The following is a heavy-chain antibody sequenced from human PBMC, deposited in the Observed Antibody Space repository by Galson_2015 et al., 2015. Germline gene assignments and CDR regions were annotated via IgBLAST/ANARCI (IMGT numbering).Heavy chain of an antibody. CDR1: GGSISSGGYY. CDR2: IYYSGST. V-gene: IGHV4-31*03. Sequence: TLSLTCTVSGGSISSGGYYWSWIRQHPGQGLEWIGYIYYSGSTYYNPSLKSRVTISVDTSKNQFSLKLSSVTAADTAVYYCARDRLGDYAQEINAFDIWGQGTMVTVSS. CDR3: ARDRLGDYAQEINAFDI. D-gene: IGHD3-16*01. J-gene: IGHJ3*02.